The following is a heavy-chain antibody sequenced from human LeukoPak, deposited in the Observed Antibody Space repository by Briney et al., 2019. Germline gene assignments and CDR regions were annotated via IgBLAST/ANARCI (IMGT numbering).Heavy chain of an antibody. V-gene: IGHV3-23*01. CDR3: ARDPNSSGFDY. Sequence: GGSLRLSCAASGFSFSSYTMSWVRQAPGKGLEWVSGISDRGSTTYYADSVKGRFTISRDNSKNSLYLQMNSLRAEDTAVYYCARDPNSSGFDYWGQGTLVTVSS. J-gene: IGHJ4*02. CDR1: GFSFSSYT. D-gene: IGHD6-19*01. CDR2: ISDRGSTT.